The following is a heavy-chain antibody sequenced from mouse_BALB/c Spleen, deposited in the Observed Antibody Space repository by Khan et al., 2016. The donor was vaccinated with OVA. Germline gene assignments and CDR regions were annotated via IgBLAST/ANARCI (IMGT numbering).Heavy chain of an antibody. D-gene: IGHD2-1*01. Sequence: QIQLVQSGPELVKPGASVKMSCKASGYTFTDYIMSWVKQRTGQGLEWIGEIYPGRGSTYYNEKFKGKATLTADTSSNTAYMHLSSLTSEDSAVYFCARSPYGNSFAYWGQGTLVTVSA. CDR2: IYPGRGST. J-gene: IGHJ3*01. CDR3: ARSPYGNSFAY. V-gene: IGHV1-77*01. CDR1: GYTFTDYI.